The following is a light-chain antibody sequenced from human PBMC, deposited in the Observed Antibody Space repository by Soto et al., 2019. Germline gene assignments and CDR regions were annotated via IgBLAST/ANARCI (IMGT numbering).Light chain of an antibody. V-gene: IGKV1-9*01. J-gene: IGKJ1*01. CDR3: QQYQNYPRT. Sequence: SVVDRVTITCGASQGISSYLAWYQQKPGKAPKLLIYAASTLQSGVPSRFSGSGSGTEFTLTISSLQPDDVATYLCQQYQNYPRTFGQGTKVDIK. CDR2: AAS. CDR1: QGISSY.